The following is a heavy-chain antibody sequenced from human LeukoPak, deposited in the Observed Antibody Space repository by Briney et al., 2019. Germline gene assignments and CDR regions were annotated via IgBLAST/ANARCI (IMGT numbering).Heavy chain of an antibody. CDR1: GYIFTSYA. D-gene: IGHD3-9*01. CDR3: ARDFYDVLTGYPASYFDY. V-gene: IGHV1-18*01. CDR2: ISAYSGNT. J-gene: IGHJ4*02. Sequence: ASVTVSCKASGYIFTSYAISWVRQAPGQGLEWMGWISAYSGNTNYVQKLQGRVIMTTDTSTSTAYMELRSLRSDDTAVYYCARDFYDVLTGYPASYFDYWAQGTLVTVSS.